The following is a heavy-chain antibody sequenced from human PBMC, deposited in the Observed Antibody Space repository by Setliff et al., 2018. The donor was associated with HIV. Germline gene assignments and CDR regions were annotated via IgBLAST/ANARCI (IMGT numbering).Heavy chain of an antibody. CDR2: IGGDGREK. J-gene: IGHJ4*02. Sequence: PGGSLRLSCAASGFTFNSYWMSWVRQPPGKGLEWVAHIGGDGREKFYLDSVEGRFTISRDNARNSLYLQMNDLRAEDTAVYYCATDRGFCTLDYWGQGTLVTVPS. CDR3: ATDRGFCTLDY. V-gene: IGHV3-7*01. D-gene: IGHD2-8*01. CDR1: GFTFNSYW.